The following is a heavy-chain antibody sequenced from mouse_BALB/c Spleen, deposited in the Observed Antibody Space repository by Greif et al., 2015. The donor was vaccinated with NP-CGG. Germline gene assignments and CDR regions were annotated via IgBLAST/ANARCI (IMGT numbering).Heavy chain of an antibody. J-gene: IGHJ4*01. Sequence: VQLQESGAELVKPGASVKLSCKASGYTFTSYYMYWVKQRPGQGLEWIGGINPSNGGTNFNEKFKSKATLTVDKSSSTAYMQLSGLTSEDSAVYYCTNGGFYYAMDYWGQGTSVTVSS. CDR1: GYTFTSYY. CDR2: INPSNGGT. V-gene: IGHV1S16*01. CDR3: TNGGFYYAMDY.